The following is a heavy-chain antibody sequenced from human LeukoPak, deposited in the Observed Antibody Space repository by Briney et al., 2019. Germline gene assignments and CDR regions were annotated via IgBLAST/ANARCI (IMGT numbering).Heavy chain of an antibody. V-gene: IGHV3-21*01. D-gene: IGHD2-15*01. J-gene: IGHJ4*02. CDR1: GFTFSGYS. Sequence: GGSLRLSCAASGFTFSGYSMNWVRQAPGKGLEWVSSISSSSSYIYYADSVKGRFTISRDNAKNSLYLQMNSLRAEDTAVYYCARDIGDYCSGGSCRWGQGTLVTVSS. CDR3: ARDIGDYCSGGSCR. CDR2: ISSSSSYI.